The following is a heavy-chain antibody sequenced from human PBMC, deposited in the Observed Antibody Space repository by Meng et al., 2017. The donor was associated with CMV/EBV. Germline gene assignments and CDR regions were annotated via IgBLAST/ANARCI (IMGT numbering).Heavy chain of an antibody. Sequence: FTFSNAWMSWVRQAPGKGLEWVGRIKSKTDGGTTDYAAPVKGRFTISRDDSKNTLYLQMNSLKTEDTAVDYCTTAPITMVRGVRVDYWGQGTLVTVSS. CDR3: TTAPITMVRGVRVDY. D-gene: IGHD3-10*01. CDR1: FTFSNAW. V-gene: IGHV3-15*01. CDR2: IKSKTDGGTT. J-gene: IGHJ4*02.